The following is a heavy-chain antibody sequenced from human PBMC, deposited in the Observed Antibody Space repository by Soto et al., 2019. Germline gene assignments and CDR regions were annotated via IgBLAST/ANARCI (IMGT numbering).Heavy chain of an antibody. D-gene: IGHD6-13*01. CDR3: ARTAAAGKYYSGVDV. J-gene: IGHJ6*02. V-gene: IGHV5-51*01. CDR1: GYSFTSYW. CDR2: IYPGDSDT. Sequence: GESLKISCKGSGYSFTSYWIGWVRQMPGKGLEWMGIIYPGDSDTRYSPSFQGQVTISADKSISTAYLQWSSLKASDTAIYYCARTAAAGKYYSGVDVWGQGTKVTVS.